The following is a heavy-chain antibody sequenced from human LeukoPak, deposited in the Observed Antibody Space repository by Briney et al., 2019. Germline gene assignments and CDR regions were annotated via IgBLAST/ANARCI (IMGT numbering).Heavy chain of an antibody. CDR3: AREFRVISRHYFDY. D-gene: IGHD2-21*01. J-gene: IGHJ4*02. CDR2: IHYSGST. V-gene: IGHV4-59*01. CDR1: GGSISNYY. Sequence: SETLSLTCTVSGGSISNYYWTWIRQSPGKGLEWIGYIHYSGSTNYNPSLKSRVTISVDTSKNQFSLKLSSVTAADTAVYYCAREFRVISRHYFDYWGQGTLVTVSS.